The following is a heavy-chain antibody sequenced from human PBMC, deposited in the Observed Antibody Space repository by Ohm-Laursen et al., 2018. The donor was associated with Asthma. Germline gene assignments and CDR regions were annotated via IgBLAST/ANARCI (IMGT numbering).Heavy chain of an antibody. Sequence: SETLSLTCTVSGGSISSSSYYWGWIRQPPGKGLERIGSIYYRGSTYYNPSLKSRFTISVDTSKNQFSLKLSSVTAADTAVYYCARRTPKDAFDIWGQGTMVTVSS. V-gene: IGHV4-39*01. CDR1: GGSISSSSYY. J-gene: IGHJ3*02. CDR3: ARRTPKDAFDI. CDR2: IYYRGST. D-gene: IGHD2-15*01.